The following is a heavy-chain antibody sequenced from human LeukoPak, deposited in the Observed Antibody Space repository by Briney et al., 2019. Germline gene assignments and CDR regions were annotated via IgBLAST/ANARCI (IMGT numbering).Heavy chain of an antibody. CDR2: ISMSNYYI. V-gene: IGHV3-21*01. D-gene: IGHD4-17*01. Sequence: GGSLRLSCAGSGFPFSSYSMNWVRQAPGKGLEWVSSISMSNYYIYYADSVKGRFTISRDNAKNSLYLQMNSLRAEDTAVYYCARVPYGDYYFDYWGQGTLVTVSS. J-gene: IGHJ4*02. CDR1: GFPFSSYS. CDR3: ARVPYGDYYFDY.